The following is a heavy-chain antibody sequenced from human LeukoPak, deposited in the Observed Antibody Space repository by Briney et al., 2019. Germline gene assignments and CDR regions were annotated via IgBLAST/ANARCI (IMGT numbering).Heavy chain of an antibody. J-gene: IGHJ5*02. CDR3: HLGGDNWFDP. D-gene: IGHD3-16*01. CDR2: INPSGGST. V-gene: IGHV1-46*01. CDR1: GYTFTSYY. Sequence: ASVKVSCKASGYTFTSYYMHWVRQAPGQGLEWMGIINPSGGSTSYAQKFQGRVTMTRNTSISTAYMELSSLRSEDTAVYYCHLGGDNWFDPWGQGTLVTVSS.